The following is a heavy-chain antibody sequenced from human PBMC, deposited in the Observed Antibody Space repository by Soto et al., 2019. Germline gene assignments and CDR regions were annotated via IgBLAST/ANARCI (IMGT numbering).Heavy chain of an antibody. D-gene: IGHD1-7*01. V-gene: IGHV4-4*02. CDR2: IYRTGST. CDR1: GGSFTSNTW. CDR3: ASRDPGTSVDY. Sequence: PSETLSLTCAVSGGSFTSNTWWTFVRQPPGQGLEWIGEIYRTGSTNYNPSLKSRVTISLDKSENQFSLKVTSLTAADTAVYYCASRDPGTSVDYWGQGTLVTVSS. J-gene: IGHJ4*02.